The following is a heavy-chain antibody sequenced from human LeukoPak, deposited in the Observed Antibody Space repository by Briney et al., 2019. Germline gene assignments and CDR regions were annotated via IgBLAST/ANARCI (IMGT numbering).Heavy chain of an antibody. CDR3: ARIRLGYCSSTSCYTKSYYFDY. CDR1: GFTFSSYW. V-gene: IGHV3-7*01. CDR2: IKQDGSEK. Sequence: GGSLRLSCAASGFTFSSYWVSWVRQAPGKGLEWVANIKQDGSEKCYVDSVKGRFTISRDNAKNSLYLQMNSLRAEDTAVYCCARIRLGYCSSTSCYTKSYYFDYWGQGTLVTVSS. J-gene: IGHJ4*02. D-gene: IGHD2-2*02.